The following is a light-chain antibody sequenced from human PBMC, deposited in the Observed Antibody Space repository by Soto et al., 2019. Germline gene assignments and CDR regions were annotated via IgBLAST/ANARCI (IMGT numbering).Light chain of an antibody. V-gene: IGKV3-20*01. J-gene: IGKJ1*01. CDR3: QLYGTSPKT. CDR1: ETVAGSY. Sequence: EIVLTQSPGTRSLSPGERATLSCRASETVAGSYLAWYQQKPGQAPRLLIHGASTRATGIADLFSGSGSGTEFTLTISRLEHEDFAVDYCQLYGTSPKTFGQGTKVDIK. CDR2: GAS.